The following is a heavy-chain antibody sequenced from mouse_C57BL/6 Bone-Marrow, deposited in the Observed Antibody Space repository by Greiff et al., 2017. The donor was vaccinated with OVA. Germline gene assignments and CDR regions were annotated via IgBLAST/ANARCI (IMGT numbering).Heavy chain of an antibody. D-gene: IGHD1-1*01. CDR2: IHPNSGST. CDR1: GYTFTSYW. CDR3: ARRNYYGSSGGAMDY. V-gene: IGHV1-64*01. J-gene: IGHJ4*01. Sequence: QVQLQQSGAELVKPGASVKLSCKASGYTFTSYWMHWVKQRPGQGLEWIGMIHPNSGSTNYNEKFKSKATLTVDKSSSTAYMQLSSLTSEDSAVYYCARRNYYGSSGGAMDYWGQGTSVTVSS.